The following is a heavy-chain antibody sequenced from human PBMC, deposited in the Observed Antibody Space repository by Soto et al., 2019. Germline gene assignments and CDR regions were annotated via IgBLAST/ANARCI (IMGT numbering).Heavy chain of an antibody. V-gene: IGHV4-34*01. J-gene: IGHJ6*02. D-gene: IGHD1-7*01. CDR1: GGSFSGYY. CDR2: INHSGST. CDR3: ARVSLPTGTTEMNYYYGMDV. Sequence: QVQLQQRGAGLLKPSETLSLTCAVYGGSFSGYYWSWIRQPPGKGLEWIGEINHSGSTNYNPSLKSRVTISVDTSKNQFSLKLSSVTAADTAVYYCARVSLPTGTTEMNYYYGMDVWGQGTTVTVSS.